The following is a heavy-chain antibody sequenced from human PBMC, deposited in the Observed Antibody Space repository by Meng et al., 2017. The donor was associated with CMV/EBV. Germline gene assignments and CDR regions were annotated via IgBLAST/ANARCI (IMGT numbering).Heavy chain of an antibody. V-gene: IGHV3-11*04. D-gene: IGHD4-23*01. CDR2: ISSSGSTI. CDR3: ARVGVGGNPGYYYYYYGMDV. J-gene: IGHJ6*02. Sequence: GGSLRLSCAASGFTFSDYYMSWIRQAPGKGLEWVSYISSSGSTIYYADSVKGRFTISRDNAKNSLYLQMNSLRAEDTAVYYCARVGVGGNPGYYYYYYGMDVWGQGTTVTVSS. CDR1: GFTFSDYY.